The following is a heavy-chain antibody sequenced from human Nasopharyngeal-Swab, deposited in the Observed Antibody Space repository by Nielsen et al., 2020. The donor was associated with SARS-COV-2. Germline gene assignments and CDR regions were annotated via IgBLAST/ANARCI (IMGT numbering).Heavy chain of an antibody. D-gene: IGHD3-10*01. Sequence: GGSLRLSCTASGITFGRTAMAWVRQAPGKGLEWVSIITGTSSDLYYAESVKGRFTISRDNSRNTVYLQMNSLRGEDTAIYYCATYGSGNFGHPYFFDNWGQGTRVTVSS. CDR3: ATYGSGNFGHPYFFDN. CDR2: ITGTSSDL. J-gene: IGHJ4*02. V-gene: IGHV3-23*01. CDR1: GITFGRTA.